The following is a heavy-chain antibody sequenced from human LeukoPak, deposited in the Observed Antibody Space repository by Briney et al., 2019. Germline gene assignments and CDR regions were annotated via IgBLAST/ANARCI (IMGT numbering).Heavy chain of an antibody. CDR3: ARGYYYDTSGYGSIFDY. Sequence: GGSLRLSCAASGFTFSSYSMNWVRQAPGKGLEWVSSISSSSSYIYYADSLKGRFTISRDNAKTSLYLQMNSLRAEDTAVYYCARGYYYDTSGYGSIFDYWGQGTLVTVSS. V-gene: IGHV3-21*04. CDR2: ISSSSSYI. D-gene: IGHD3-22*01. J-gene: IGHJ4*02. CDR1: GFTFSSYS.